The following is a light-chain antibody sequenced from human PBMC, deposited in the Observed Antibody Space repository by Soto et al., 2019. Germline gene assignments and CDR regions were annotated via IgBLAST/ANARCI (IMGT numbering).Light chain of an antibody. CDR2: KAS. Sequence: DIQMTHSPSTLSGSVGDRVTITCRASQTISSWLAWYQQKPGKAPKLLIYKASTLKSGVPSRFSGSGSGTEFTLTISSLQPDDFATYYCQQYNSYSKFGQGTKVDIK. CDR3: QQYNSYSK. J-gene: IGKJ1*01. V-gene: IGKV1-5*03. CDR1: QTISSW.